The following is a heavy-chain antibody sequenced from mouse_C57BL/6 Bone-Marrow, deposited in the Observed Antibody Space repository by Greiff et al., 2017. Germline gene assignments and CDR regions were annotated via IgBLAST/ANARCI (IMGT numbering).Heavy chain of an antibody. CDR2: IHPNSGST. D-gene: IGHD1-3*01. CDR3: ARKLKRAWFAY. CDR1: GYTFTSYW. Sequence: QVHVKQPGAELVKPGASVKLSCKASGYTFTSYWMHWVKQRPGQGLEWIGMIHPNSGSTNYNEKFKSKATLTVDKSSSTAYMQLSSLTSEDSAVYYCARKLKRAWFAYWGQGTLVTVSA. J-gene: IGHJ3*01. V-gene: IGHV1-64*01.